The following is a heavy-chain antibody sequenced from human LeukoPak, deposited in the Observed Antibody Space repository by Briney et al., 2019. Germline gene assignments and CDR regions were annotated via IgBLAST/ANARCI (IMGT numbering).Heavy chain of an antibody. D-gene: IGHD3-22*01. CDR2: IYYSGST. CDR1: GGSISSYY. V-gene: IGHV4-59*12. CDR3: ARVRRYYYDSSVKGAFDI. Sequence: PSETLSLTCTVSGGSISSYYWNWIRQPPGKGLEWIGYIYYSGSTNYNPSLKSRVTISVDTSKNQFSLKLSSVTAADTAVYYCARVRRYYYDSSVKGAFDIWGQGTMVTVS. J-gene: IGHJ3*02.